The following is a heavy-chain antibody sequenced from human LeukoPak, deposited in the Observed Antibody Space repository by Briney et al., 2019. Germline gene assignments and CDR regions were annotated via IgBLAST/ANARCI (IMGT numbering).Heavy chain of an antibody. CDR2: IYDSGSS. CDR1: GGSLSRYQ. D-gene: IGHD5-18*01. V-gene: IGHV4-59*08. J-gene: IGHJ4*02. CDR3: ARQELWLDS. Sequence: SETLSLTCTVSGGSLSRYQWSWIRQPPGKGLEWIGYIYDSGSSTYSPSLKSRVTISIDTSKNQFSLKLSSVTAADTAVYYCARQELWLDSWGQGTLVIVSS.